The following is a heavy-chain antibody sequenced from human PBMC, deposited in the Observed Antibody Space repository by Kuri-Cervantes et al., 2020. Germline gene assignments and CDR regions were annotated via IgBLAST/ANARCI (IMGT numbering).Heavy chain of an antibody. J-gene: IGHJ4*02. Sequence: ESLKISCTVSGGSISTYYWSWIRQPPGKGLEWIGYIYNGGSTKYNPSLESRVTMSVDTSKNQFSLRLNSVTAADTAVYYCTRDREHTYGNCFDYWGQGILVTVSS. V-gene: IGHV4-59*01. CDR3: TRDREHTYGNCFDY. CDR2: IYNGGST. CDR1: GGSISTYY. D-gene: IGHD3-10*01.